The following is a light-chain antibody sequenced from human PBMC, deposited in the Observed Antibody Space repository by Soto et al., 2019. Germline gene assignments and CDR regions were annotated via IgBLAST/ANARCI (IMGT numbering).Light chain of an antibody. CDR3: QQYNSYLWT. Sequence: DIQMTQSPSTLSASVGDRVTITCLASQSISSWLAWYQQKPGKAPKLLIYKASSLESGVPSRFSGSGSGTEFTLTISRLQPDDFATDYCQQYNSYLWTFGQGTKVEIK. CDR2: KAS. J-gene: IGKJ1*01. V-gene: IGKV1-5*03. CDR1: QSISSW.